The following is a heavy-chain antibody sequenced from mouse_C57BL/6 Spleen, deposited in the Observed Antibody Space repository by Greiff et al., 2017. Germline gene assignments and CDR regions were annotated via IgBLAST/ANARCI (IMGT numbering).Heavy chain of an antibody. J-gene: IGHJ1*03. CDR1: GFSLTSYG. Sequence: QVQLKESGPGLVAPSQSLSITCTVSGFSLTSYGVHWVRQPPGKGLEWLVVIWSDGSTTYNSALKSRLSINTDNSKSQVFLKMNSLQTDDTAMYYCARHGGSSWYFDVWGTGTTVTVSS. CDR2: IWSDGST. D-gene: IGHD1-1*01. V-gene: IGHV2-6-1*01. CDR3: ARHGGSSWYFDV.